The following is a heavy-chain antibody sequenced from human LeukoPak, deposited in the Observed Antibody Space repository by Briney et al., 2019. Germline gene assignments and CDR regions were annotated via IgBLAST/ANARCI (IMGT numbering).Heavy chain of an antibody. J-gene: IGHJ3*02. CDR1: GFTFSSSA. V-gene: IGHV3-23*01. CDR3: ARDTKIRDGYGDYDRGAFDI. D-gene: IGHD4-17*01. CDR2: ISASGGST. Sequence: GGSLRLSCAASGFTFSSSAMSWVRQVPGKGLEWVSGISASGGSTSYADSVRGRFTISRDNSKNTLYLQMNSLRAEDTAVYYCARDTKIRDGYGDYDRGAFDIWGQGTMVTVSS.